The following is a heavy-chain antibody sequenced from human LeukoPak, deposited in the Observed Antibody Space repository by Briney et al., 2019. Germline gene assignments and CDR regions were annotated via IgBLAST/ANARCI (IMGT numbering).Heavy chain of an antibody. CDR3: ARVRTDYGDYGAIDY. CDR2: IYYSGSA. J-gene: IGHJ4*02. CDR1: GDSISNYY. D-gene: IGHD4-17*01. Sequence: PSETLSLTCNVSGDSISNYYWSWIRHPPGKGLDLIGYIYYSGSANYNPSLKSRVTISVDTSKDQFSMKLSSVTAADTAVYYCARVRTDYGDYGAIDYWGQGTLVTVSS. V-gene: IGHV4-59*01.